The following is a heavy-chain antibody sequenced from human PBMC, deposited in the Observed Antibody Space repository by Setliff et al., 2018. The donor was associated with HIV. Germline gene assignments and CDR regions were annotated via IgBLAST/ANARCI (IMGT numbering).Heavy chain of an antibody. D-gene: IGHD3-10*01. J-gene: IGHJ5*02. CDR3: ATYADRESNRFDP. Sequence: SETLSLTCAVYGESFSGYYWSWIRQPPGKGLEWIGSIYYSGSTYYNPSLKSRVTISVDTSKNQFSLKLSSVTAADTAVYYCATYADRESNRFDPWGQGILVTVSS. CDR1: GESFSGYY. V-gene: IGHV4-34*01. CDR2: IYYSGST.